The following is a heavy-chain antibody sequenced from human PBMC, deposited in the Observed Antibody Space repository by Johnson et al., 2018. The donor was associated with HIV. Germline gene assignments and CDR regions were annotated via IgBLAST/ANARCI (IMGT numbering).Heavy chain of an antibody. CDR1: GFTFSSYA. Sequence: QVQLVGSGGGVVQPGGSLRLSCAASGFTFSSYAMHWVRQAPGTGLAWVAVISYDGSNKYYADSVKGRFHISRDNSKNTLYLQMNSLRAEDTAVYYCARARDRSSSRDAFDIWGQGTMVTVSS. D-gene: IGHD6-13*01. CDR3: ARARDRSSSRDAFDI. V-gene: IGHV3-30-3*01. CDR2: ISYDGSNK. J-gene: IGHJ3*02.